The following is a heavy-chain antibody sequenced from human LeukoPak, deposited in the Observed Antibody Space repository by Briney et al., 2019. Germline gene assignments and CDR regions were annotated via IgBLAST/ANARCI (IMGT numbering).Heavy chain of an antibody. CDR1: GFTFSSYS. V-gene: IGHV3-23*01. J-gene: IGHJ6*02. CDR3: AKAFARPYFYYGMDV. CDR2: ISGTGGST. D-gene: IGHD6-6*01. Sequence: GGSLRLSCAASGFTFSSYSMNWVRQAPGKGLEWVSVISGTGGSTYYADSVKGRFTISRDNSKNTLHLQMNSLRAEDTAVYYCAKAFARPYFYYGMDVWGQGTTVTVSS.